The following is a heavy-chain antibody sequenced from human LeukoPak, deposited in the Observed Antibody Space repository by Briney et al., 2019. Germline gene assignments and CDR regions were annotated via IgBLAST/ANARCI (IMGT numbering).Heavy chain of an antibody. CDR3: ARSEGWLQAGSFDY. J-gene: IGHJ4*02. CDR1: GGSISGSSYY. D-gene: IGHD5-24*01. CDR2: IYYSGST. V-gene: IGHV4-39*01. Sequence: SETLSLTCTVSGGSISGSSYYWGWIRQPPGKGLEWIGSIYYSGSTYYNPSLKSRVTISVDTSKNQFSLKLSSVTAADTAVYYCARSEGWLQAGSFDYWGQGTLVTVSS.